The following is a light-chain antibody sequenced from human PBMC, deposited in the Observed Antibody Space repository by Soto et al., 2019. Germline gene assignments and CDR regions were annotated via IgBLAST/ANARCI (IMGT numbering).Light chain of an antibody. J-gene: IGKJ5*01. Sequence: EIVLTQSPGTLSLSPGERATLSCRASQSVSSSYLAWYQQKPGQAPSLLIYGASSRATGIPDRFSGSGSGTYFPLTISRLEPEDFAVYYCQQYGSSPQTFGQGTRLEIK. CDR2: GAS. CDR1: QSVSSSY. V-gene: IGKV3-20*01. CDR3: QQYGSSPQT.